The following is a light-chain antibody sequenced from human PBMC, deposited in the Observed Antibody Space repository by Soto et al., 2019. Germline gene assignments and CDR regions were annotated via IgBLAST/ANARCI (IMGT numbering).Light chain of an antibody. J-gene: IGKJ1*01. CDR2: GAS. Sequence: EVVLTQSPGTLSLSPRDRAALSCRASQSLRSYLAWYQQKPGQAPRLSIYGASTRLTGSPDRFIGCWSGTDFTLTISRLEPEDFAVYYCQQYDSSPRTFGQGTKVEIK. CDR1: QSLRSY. CDR3: QQYDSSPRT. V-gene: IGKV3-20*01.